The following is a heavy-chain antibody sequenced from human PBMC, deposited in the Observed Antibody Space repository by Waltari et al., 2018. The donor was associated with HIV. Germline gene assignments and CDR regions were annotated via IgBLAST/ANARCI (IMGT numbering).Heavy chain of an antibody. J-gene: IGHJ6*03. D-gene: IGHD3-16*02. Sequence: QVQLQESGPGLVKPSGTLSLTCAVSGDSISSSNWWSWVRQPPRKGLEWIGEIFHSGTTNYSPSLKRRVTISVDKSKSQLSLRLSSLTAADTAVYYCARNIMVTVGGVISMDVWGKGTTVTVSS. V-gene: IGHV4-4*02. CDR2: IFHSGTT. CDR3: ARNIMVTVGGVISMDV. CDR1: GDSISSSNW.